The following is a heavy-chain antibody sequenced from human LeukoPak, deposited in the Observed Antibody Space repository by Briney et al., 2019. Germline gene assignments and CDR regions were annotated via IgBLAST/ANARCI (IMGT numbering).Heavy chain of an antibody. CDR3: AKDVVIKGTYAFDI. J-gene: IGHJ3*02. CDR1: GFTFSTYW. Sequence: GGSLRLSCAASGFTFSTYWMSWVRQAPGKGLKWVANIKQDGSEKYFVDSVKGRFTISRDNAKNSLYLQMNSLRAEDTAVYYCAKDVVIKGTYAFDIWGQGTMVTVSS. V-gene: IGHV3-7*03. CDR2: IKQDGSEK. D-gene: IGHD3-22*01.